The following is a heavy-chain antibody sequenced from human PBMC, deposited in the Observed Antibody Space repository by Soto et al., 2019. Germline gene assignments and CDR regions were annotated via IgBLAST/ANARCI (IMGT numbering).Heavy chain of an antibody. J-gene: IGHJ4*01. D-gene: IGHD3-10*01. CDR2: IYYSGST. Sequence: SETLSLTCTVSGGSISSGDYYWSWIRQPPGKGLEWIGYIYYSGSTYYNPSLKSRVTISVDASKNQFSLKLSSVTAADTAVYYCASSITMVRVVSYWGHGTLVTFSS. CDR3: ASSITMVRVVSY. CDR1: GGSISSGDYY. V-gene: IGHV4-30-4*01.